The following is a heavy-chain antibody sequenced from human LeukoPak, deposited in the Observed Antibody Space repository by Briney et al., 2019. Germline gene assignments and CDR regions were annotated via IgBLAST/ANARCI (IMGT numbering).Heavy chain of an antibody. D-gene: IGHD4-17*01. CDR2: IIPIFGTA. V-gene: IGHV1-69*06. CDR1: GGTFSSYA. Sequence: ASLKVSCTASGGTFSSYAISWVRHAPGQGLEWMGGIIPIFGTANYAQKFQGRVTITADKSTSTAYMELSSLRSEDTAVYYCARENGDYGYYYGMDVWGKGTTVTVSS. J-gene: IGHJ6*04. CDR3: ARENGDYGYYYGMDV.